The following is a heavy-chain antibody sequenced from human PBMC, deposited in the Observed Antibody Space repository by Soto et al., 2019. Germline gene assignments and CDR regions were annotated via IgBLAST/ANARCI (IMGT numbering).Heavy chain of an antibody. V-gene: IGHV1-2*04. CDR2: INPNSGGT. Sequence: ASVKVSCKASGYTFTGYYMHWVRQAPGQGLEWMGWINPNSGGTNYAQKFQGWVTMTRDTSISTAYMELSRLRSDDTAVYYCASTVGAWLQERDRYYGMDVWGQGTTVTVSS. D-gene: IGHD5-12*01. CDR3: ASTVGAWLQERDRYYGMDV. J-gene: IGHJ6*02. CDR1: GYTFTGYY.